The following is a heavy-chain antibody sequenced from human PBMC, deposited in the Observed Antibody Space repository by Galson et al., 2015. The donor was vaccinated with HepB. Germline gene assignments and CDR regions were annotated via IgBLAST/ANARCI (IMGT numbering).Heavy chain of an antibody. J-gene: IGHJ4*02. CDR1: GFTFTNYA. Sequence: SLRLSCAASGFTFTNYAMHWVRQAPGKGLEWVAVTSYDEMYKYYTDSVRGRFTISRDNSKNTLYLQMNSLRTGDTAVYYCAREPRTRRYYYDSSTYGPVDYWGQGSLVTVSS. CDR2: TSYDEMYK. D-gene: IGHD3-22*01. V-gene: IGHV3-30*04. CDR3: AREPRTRRYYYDSSTYGPVDY.